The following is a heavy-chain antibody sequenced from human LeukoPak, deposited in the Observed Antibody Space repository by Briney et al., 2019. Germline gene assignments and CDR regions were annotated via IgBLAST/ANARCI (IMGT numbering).Heavy chain of an antibody. CDR2: IYYSGST. CDR1: GGSISSGGYY. Sequence: PSETLSLTCTVSGGSISSGGYYWSWIRQHPGKGLEWIGYIYYSGSTNYNPSLKSRVTISVDTSKNQFSLKLSSVTAADTAVYYCAGYPPRNIGFDYWGQGTLVTVSS. CDR3: AGYPPRNIGFDY. V-gene: IGHV4-61*08. D-gene: IGHD1-14*01. J-gene: IGHJ4*02.